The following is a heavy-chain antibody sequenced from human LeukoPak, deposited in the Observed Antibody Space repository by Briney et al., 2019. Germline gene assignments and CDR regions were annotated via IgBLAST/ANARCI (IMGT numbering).Heavy chain of an antibody. J-gene: IGHJ3*02. CDR1: GGSISSSSYY. CDR2: IYYSGGT. V-gene: IGHV4-39*01. CDR3: ARLRTTHDAFDI. Sequence: SETLSLTCTVSGGSISSSSYYWDWIRQPPGERLEWIGSIYYSGGTYYNPSLKGRVTLSVDTSKNQFSLKLSSVTAADTAVYYCARLRTTHDAFDIWGQGTMVTVSS. D-gene: IGHD1-7*01.